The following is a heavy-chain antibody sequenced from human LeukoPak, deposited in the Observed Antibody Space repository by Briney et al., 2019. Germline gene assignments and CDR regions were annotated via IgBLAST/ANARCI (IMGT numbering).Heavy chain of an antibody. D-gene: IGHD6-13*01. CDR3: ARAVGYSSSWPGYYYYYMDV. J-gene: IGHJ6*03. Sequence: ASVKVSCKASGYTFTSYDINWVRQATGQGLEWMGWMNPNSGNTGYAQKFQGRVTMTRNTSISTAYMELSSLRSEDTAVYYCARAVGYSSSWPGYYYYYMDVWGKGTTVTISS. CDR2: MNPNSGNT. CDR1: GYTFTSYD. V-gene: IGHV1-8*01.